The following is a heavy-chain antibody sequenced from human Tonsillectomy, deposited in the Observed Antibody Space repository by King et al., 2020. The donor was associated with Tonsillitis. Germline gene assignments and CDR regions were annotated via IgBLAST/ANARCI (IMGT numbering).Heavy chain of an antibody. V-gene: IGHV3-73*02. Sequence: VQLVESGGGLVQPGGSLKLSCAASGFTFSGSAMHWVRQASGTGLEWVGRIRSKANSYATAYAASVKGRFTISSDDSKNTAYLQMNSLKTEDTAVYYCTINTSWGGTIDYWGQGTLVTVSS. J-gene: IGHJ4*02. CDR2: IRSKANSYAT. CDR3: TINTSWGGTIDY. CDR1: GFTFSGSA. D-gene: IGHD2-2*01.